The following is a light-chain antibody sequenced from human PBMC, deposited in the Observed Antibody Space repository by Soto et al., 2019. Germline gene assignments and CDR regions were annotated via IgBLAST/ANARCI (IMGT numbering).Light chain of an antibody. CDR3: AAWDDSLRGREV. V-gene: IGLV1-47*01. CDR2: RNN. Sequence: QLVLTQPPSASGTPGQRVTISCSGSSSNIGSNYVDWYQQLPGTAPKLLISRNNQRPSGVSDRFSGSKSCTSSSLAISGLRSEDEADYYCAAWDDSLRGREVFGGGTKVTVL. J-gene: IGLJ2*01. CDR1: SSNIGSNY.